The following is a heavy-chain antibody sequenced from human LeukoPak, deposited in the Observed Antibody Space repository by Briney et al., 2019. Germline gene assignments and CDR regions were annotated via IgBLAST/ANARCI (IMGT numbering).Heavy chain of an antibody. Sequence: GGSLRLSCAASGFIFSSYWMHWVRHAPGKGLAWVSRINTDGSSTSYADSVKGRFTISRDNSKNTLYLQMNSLRAEDTAVYYCAREYRGAPDYWGQGTLVTVSS. CDR1: GFIFSSYW. V-gene: IGHV3-74*01. J-gene: IGHJ4*02. D-gene: IGHD1-26*01. CDR2: INTDGSST. CDR3: AREYRGAPDY.